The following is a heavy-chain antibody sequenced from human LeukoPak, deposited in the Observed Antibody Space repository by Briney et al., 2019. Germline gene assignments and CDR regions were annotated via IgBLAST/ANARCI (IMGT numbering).Heavy chain of an antibody. J-gene: IGHJ5*02. Sequence: SGTLSLTCAVYGGSFSGYYWSWIRQPPGKGLEWIGEINHSGSTNYNPSLKSRVTISVDTSKNQFSLKLSSVTAADTAVYYCARDLVVVAATGWFDPWGQGTLVTVSS. CDR2: INHSGST. D-gene: IGHD2-15*01. CDR1: GGSFSGYY. V-gene: IGHV4-34*01. CDR3: ARDLVVVAATGWFDP.